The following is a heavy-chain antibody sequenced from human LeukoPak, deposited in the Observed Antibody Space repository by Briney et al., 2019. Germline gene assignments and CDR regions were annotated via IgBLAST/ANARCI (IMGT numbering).Heavy chain of an antibody. CDR3: ARPKNPYCSSTSCYYYFDY. J-gene: IGHJ4*02. Sequence: PGGSLRLSCAASGFTFSGYAMHWVRQAPGKGLEWVAVISYDGSNKYYADSVKGRFTISRDNSKNTLYLQMNSLRAEDTAVYYCARPKNPYCSSTSCYYYFDYWGQGTLVTVSS. CDR1: GFTFSGYA. D-gene: IGHD2-2*01. CDR2: ISYDGSNK. V-gene: IGHV3-30-3*01.